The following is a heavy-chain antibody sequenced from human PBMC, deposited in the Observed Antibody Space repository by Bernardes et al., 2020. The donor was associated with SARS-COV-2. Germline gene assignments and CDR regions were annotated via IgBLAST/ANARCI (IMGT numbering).Heavy chain of an antibody. CDR3: VRGSRGFDF. Sequence: GGSLRLSRAASGFTLSDYYMDWVRQSPGKGLEWVGRTRNKAHGYTTEYAASVKGRFTISRDESKSSLFLQMNSLKTEDTAVYYCVRGSRGFDFWGQGTLVTVSS. CDR1: GFTLSDYY. V-gene: IGHV3-72*01. J-gene: IGHJ4*02. CDR2: TRNKAHGYTT.